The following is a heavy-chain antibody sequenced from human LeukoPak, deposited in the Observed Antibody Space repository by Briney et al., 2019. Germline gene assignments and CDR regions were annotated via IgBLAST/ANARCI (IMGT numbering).Heavy chain of an antibody. J-gene: IGHJ4*02. CDR3: ARRTDSDGYAYGY. CDR2: VYFGGGGA. V-gene: IGHV4-59*04. D-gene: IGHD3-16*01. Sequence: PGGSLRLSCAASGFTFSSYAMSWVRQPPGKGLEWIGDVYFGGGGASYNLSLQSRVTMSVDTSKTQFSLALNSMTAADTALYYCARRTDSDGYAYGYWGQGTQVTVSS. CDR1: GFTFSSYA.